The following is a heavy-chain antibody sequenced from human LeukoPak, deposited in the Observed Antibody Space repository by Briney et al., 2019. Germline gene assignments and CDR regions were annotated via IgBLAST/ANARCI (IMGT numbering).Heavy chain of an antibody. CDR2: ISSSSSYI. D-gene: IGHD1-1*01. J-gene: IGHJ6*03. CDR3: ARGGPQTGTTWYMDV. CDR1: GFTFSSYS. V-gene: IGHV3-21*01. Sequence: GGSLRLSCAASGFTFSSYSMNWLRQAPGKGLEWVSSISSSSSYIYYADSVKGRFTISRDNAKNSLYLQMNSLRAEDTAVYYCARGGPQTGTTWYMDVWGKGTTVTVSS.